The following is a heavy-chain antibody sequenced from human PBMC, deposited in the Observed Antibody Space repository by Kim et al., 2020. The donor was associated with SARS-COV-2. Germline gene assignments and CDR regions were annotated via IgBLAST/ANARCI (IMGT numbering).Heavy chain of an antibody. CDR1: GDSVSSNSGA. Sequence: SQTLSLTCVISGDSVSSNSGAWNWIRQSPSRGLEWLGRTYYRSKWYSEYAVSVKSRIIISPDTSKNQFSLQLNSVTPEETAVYYCARDGSTSIDYWGQGTLVTVSS. CDR3: ARDGSTSIDY. J-gene: IGHJ4*02. V-gene: IGHV6-1*01. CDR2: TYYRSKWYS. D-gene: IGHD1-26*01.